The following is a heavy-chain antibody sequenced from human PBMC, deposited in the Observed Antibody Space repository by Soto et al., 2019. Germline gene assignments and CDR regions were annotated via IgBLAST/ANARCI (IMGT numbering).Heavy chain of an antibody. J-gene: IGHJ6*02. CDR1: GGTFSSYA. CDR2: IIPICGTA. D-gene: IGHD2-2*01. Sequence: QVQLVQSGAEVNKPGSSVKVSCKVSGGTFSSYAISGVRQAPGQGLEWMGGIIPICGTANYAQKFQGRVTITADESTRSAYMELSSLRSEDTAVYYCARCLPYLGNYQRSNYYVLDVWGQGTTVTVSS. CDR3: ARCLPYLGNYQRSNYYVLDV. V-gene: IGHV1-69*01.